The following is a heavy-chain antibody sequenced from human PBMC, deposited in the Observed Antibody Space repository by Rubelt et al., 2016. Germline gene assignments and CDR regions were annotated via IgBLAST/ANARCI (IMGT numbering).Heavy chain of an antibody. CDR3: AGVRGPLRYFDY. CDR2: IYYSGST. CDR1: GGSVSSGSYY. J-gene: IGHJ4*02. D-gene: IGHD4-17*01. Sequence: QVQLQESGPGLVKPSETLSLTCTVSGGSVSSGSYYWSWIRQPPGKGLEWIGYIYYSGSTNYNPSLKSRVTISVDTSKNQSSLKLSSVTAADTAVYYWAGVRGPLRYFDYWGQGTLVTVSS. V-gene: IGHV4-61*01.